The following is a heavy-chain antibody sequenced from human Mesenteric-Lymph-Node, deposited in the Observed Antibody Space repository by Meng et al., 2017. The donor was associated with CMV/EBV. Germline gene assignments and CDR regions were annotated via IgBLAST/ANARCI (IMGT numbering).Heavy chain of an antibody. V-gene: IGHV4-4*02. Sequence: GSLRSRNWWGVVRQPPAQGLEWIGEIYHSGRTHYNPSLKRRVTISVDQSKNQFSLKLSSVTAADTAVYYCASDAGGDYYDSSGYYSDWGQGTLVTVSS. CDR2: IYHSGRT. D-gene: IGHD3-22*01. CDR1: GSLRSRNW. CDR3: ASDAGGDYYDSSGYYSD. J-gene: IGHJ4*02.